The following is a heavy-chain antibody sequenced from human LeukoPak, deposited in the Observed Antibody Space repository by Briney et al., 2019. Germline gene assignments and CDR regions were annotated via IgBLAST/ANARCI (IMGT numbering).Heavy chain of an antibody. CDR2: IYYGGSS. D-gene: IGHD2-8*02. J-gene: IGHJ4*02. V-gene: IGHV4-59*08. CDR1: GGSINTYY. Sequence: PSETLSLTCTVSGGSINTYYWSWIRQPPGKGLEWIAYIYYGGSSNYNPSLKSRVTISVDTSKNQFSLRLSSVTATDTAVYYCARHGPAWSFDYWGQGTQVTVSS. CDR3: ARHGPAWSFDY.